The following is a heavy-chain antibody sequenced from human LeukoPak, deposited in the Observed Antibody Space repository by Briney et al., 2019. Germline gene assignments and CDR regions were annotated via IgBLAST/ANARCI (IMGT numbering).Heavy chain of an antibody. CDR2: IKSKRDGGAI. CDR3: TTDPRS. V-gene: IGHV3-15*01. J-gene: IGHJ4*02. Sequence: GGSLRLSCAASGFTSKDTWMSWVRQAPGKGLEWLGRIKSKRDGGAIDYAAPVKGRFIISRDDSKDTLYLQVNSLKPEDTAMYYCTTDPRSWGQGTLVTVSS. CDR1: GFTSKDTW.